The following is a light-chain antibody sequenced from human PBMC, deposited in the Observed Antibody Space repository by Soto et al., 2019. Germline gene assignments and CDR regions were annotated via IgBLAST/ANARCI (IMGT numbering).Light chain of an antibody. CDR1: TSDIGGYNF. CDR2: DVD. V-gene: IGLV2-11*01. CDR3: CSDVARYVV. J-gene: IGLJ2*01. Sequence: QSALTQPRSVSGSPGQSVTISCIGATSDIGGYNFVSWYQQHPGTVPKLIIYDVDKRPPGVPDRFSGSKSGDTASLTISGLQAEDEADYHCCSDVARYVVFGGGTKLTVL.